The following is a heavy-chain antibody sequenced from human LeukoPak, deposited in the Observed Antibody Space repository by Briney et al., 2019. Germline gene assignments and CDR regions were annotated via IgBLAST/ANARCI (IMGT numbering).Heavy chain of an antibody. D-gene: IGHD3-10*01. CDR2: IHNSGST. CDR3: GRGSGGGCIGFYR. CDR1: GGSISSYY. Sequence: SAPLSLPCPASGGSISSYYWSWIRQPPGRGLEWIGNIHNSGSTNYNHSLKSRVTISVDTSKNQFSLRLNTVTAADTGLYYCGRGSGGGCIGFYRWGKGTLVIVS. V-gene: IGHV4-59*12. J-gene: IGHJ5*02.